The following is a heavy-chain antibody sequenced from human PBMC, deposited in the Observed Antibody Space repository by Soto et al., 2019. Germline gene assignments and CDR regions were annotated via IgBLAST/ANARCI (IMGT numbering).Heavy chain of an antibody. D-gene: IGHD2-2*01. V-gene: IGHV3-11*05. J-gene: IGHJ5*02. CDR2: ISSTGSYT. Sequence: PGGSLRLSCAASGFSFSDNYMSWIRQAPGKGLEWVSKISSTGSYTNYADSVKGRFTISRDNAKSSLYLQMNSLGAEDTAVYYCARERGYCSTTSCYPNWFDPWGQGT. CDR3: ARERGYCSTTSCYPNWFDP. CDR1: GFSFSDNY.